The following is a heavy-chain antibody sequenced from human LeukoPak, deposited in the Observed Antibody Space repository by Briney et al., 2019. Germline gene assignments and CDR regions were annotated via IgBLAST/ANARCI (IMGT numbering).Heavy chain of an antibody. CDR2: INPNSGGT. CDR1: GYTFTDYY. D-gene: IGHD5-18*01. CDR3: ARSDTAMAYRPDY. J-gene: IGHJ4*02. Sequence: ASVKVSCKASGYTFTDYYMHWVRQAPGQGLEWVGWINPNSGGTYYAQKFQGRVTVTRDTSISTAYMELSRLRSDDTAVDYCARSDTAMAYRPDYWGQGTLVTVYS. V-gene: IGHV1-2*02.